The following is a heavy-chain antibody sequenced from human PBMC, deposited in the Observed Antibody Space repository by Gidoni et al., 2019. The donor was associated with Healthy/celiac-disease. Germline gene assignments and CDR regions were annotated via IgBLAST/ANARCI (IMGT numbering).Heavy chain of an antibody. V-gene: IGHV1-18*01. Sequence: QVQLVQSGAEVKKPGDSVKVSCKASGYTFTSYGISWVRQAPGQGLEWMGWISAYNGNTNYAQKLQGRVTMTTDTSTSTAYMELRSLRSDDTAVYYCARDYTVTTACVWFDPWGQGTLVTVSS. J-gene: IGHJ5*02. CDR3: ARDYTVTTACVWFDP. D-gene: IGHD4-17*01. CDR1: GYTFTSYG. CDR2: ISAYNGNT.